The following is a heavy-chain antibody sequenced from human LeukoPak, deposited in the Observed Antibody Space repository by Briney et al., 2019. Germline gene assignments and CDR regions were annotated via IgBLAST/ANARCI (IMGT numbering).Heavy chain of an antibody. CDR2: IYHSGST. Sequence: SETLSLTCTVSGYSISSGYYWGWIRQPPGKGLEWIGSIYHSGSTYYNPSLKSRVTISVDTSKNQFSLKLSSVTAADTAVYYCARGIAAASERPFDIWGPGTMVTVSS. J-gene: IGHJ3*02. V-gene: IGHV4-38-2*02. D-gene: IGHD6-13*01. CDR1: GYSISSGYY. CDR3: ARGIAAASERPFDI.